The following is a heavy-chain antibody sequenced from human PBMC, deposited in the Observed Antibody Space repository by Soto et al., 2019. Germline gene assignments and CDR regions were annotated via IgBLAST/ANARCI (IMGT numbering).Heavy chain of an antibody. Sequence: GASVKSSGEGCGGRVSSYWIGWERQITGKGLEWMGIIYPGDSDTRYSPSFQGQVTISADKSISTAYLQWSSLKASDTAMYYCERTSAAGKYYYGMDVWGQGTTVTVSS. J-gene: IGHJ6*02. D-gene: IGHD6-13*01. CDR2: IYPGDSDT. CDR1: GGRVSSYW. V-gene: IGHV5-51*01. CDR3: ERTSAAGKYYYGMDV.